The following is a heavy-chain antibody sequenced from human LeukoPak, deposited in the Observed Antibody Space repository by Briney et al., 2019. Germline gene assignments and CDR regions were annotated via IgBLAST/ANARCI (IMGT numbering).Heavy chain of an antibody. D-gene: IGHD4-17*01. CDR1: GFTFSSYG. CDR2: IRYDGSNK. CDR3: AKDLMTTVTTGAFDI. V-gene: IGHV3-30*02. Sequence: PGGSLRLSCAASGFTFSSYGMHWVRQAPGKGLEWVAFIRYDGSNKYYADSVKGRFTISRDNSKNTPYLQMNSLRAEDTAVYYCAKDLMTTVTTGAFDIWGQGTMVTVSS. J-gene: IGHJ3*02.